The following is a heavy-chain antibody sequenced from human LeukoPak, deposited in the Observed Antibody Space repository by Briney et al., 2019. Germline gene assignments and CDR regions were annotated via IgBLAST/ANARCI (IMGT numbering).Heavy chain of an antibody. CDR3: AREEEDFYVDY. CDR2: IRYVGINK. J-gene: IGHJ4*02. D-gene: IGHD3-3*01. CDR1: GFTFSTYG. Sequence: GGSLRLSCAASGFTFSTYGMHWVRQAPGKGLEWVSFIRYVGINKYYADSVKGRFTISRDNAKNSLYLQMNSLRAEDTAVYYCAREEEDFYVDYWGQGTLVTVSS. V-gene: IGHV3-30*02.